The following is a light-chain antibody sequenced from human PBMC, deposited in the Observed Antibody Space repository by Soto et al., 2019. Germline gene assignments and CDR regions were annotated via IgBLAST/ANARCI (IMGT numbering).Light chain of an antibody. CDR3: SSYSISTAYL. CDR2: EVN. J-gene: IGLJ1*01. Sequence: QSVVTQPASVSGAPGQSSTISCTGTSSDVGGYDYVSWYQLHPGKAPKLMVFEVNNRPSGVSSRFSGSKSGNTASLTISGLQAEDEADYFCSSYSISTAYLFGTGTKVTVL. V-gene: IGLV2-14*01. CDR1: SSDVGGYDY.